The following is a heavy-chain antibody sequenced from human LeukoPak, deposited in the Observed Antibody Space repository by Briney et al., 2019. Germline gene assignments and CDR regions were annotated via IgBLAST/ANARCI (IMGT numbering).Heavy chain of an antibody. J-gene: IGHJ4*02. CDR3: AKDPSWYYYDSSGYRRGYYFDY. D-gene: IGHD3-22*01. CDR2: ISYDGSNK. CDR1: GFTFSSCG. Sequence: PGGSLRLSCAASGFTFSSCGMHWVSQTPGKGLEWVAVISYDGSNKYYADSVKGRFTISRDNSKNTLYLQMNSLRAEDTAVYYCAKDPSWYYYDSSGYRRGYYFDYWGQGTLVTVSS. V-gene: IGHV3-30*18.